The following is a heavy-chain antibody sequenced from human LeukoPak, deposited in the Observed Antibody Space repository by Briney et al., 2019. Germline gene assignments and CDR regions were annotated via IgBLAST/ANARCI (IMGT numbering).Heavy chain of an antibody. CDR2: ASYDGSDK. Sequence: GGSLRLSCAASGFTFSSYAMHWVRQAPGKGLEWVAVASYDGSDKYYAYSVKGGVTISRENTKNTTCLQRSSLRAPHTALYYCARVGAVPHYYYYYGMDVWGQGTTVTVSS. CDR3: ARVGAVPHYYYYYGMDV. CDR1: GFTFSSYA. V-gene: IGHV3-30-3*01. D-gene: IGHD4-17*01. J-gene: IGHJ6*02.